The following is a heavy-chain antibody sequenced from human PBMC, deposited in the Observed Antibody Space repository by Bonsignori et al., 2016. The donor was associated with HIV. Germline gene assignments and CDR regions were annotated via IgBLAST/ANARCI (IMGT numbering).Heavy chain of an antibody. Sequence: QLQLQESGPGLVTSSETLSLTCTVSGGSISSSGYYWAWIRQPPGKGLEWIGTFYFSWEHSLQPSLKSRVSISVDTSKKQISLNLTSVTAADTAVYFCVRLYELLFRFDYWGQGTLVTVSS. V-gene: IGHV4-39*07. CDR1: GGSISSSGYY. D-gene: IGHD2-2*01. CDR2: FYFSWEH. J-gene: IGHJ4*02. CDR3: VRLYELLFRFDY.